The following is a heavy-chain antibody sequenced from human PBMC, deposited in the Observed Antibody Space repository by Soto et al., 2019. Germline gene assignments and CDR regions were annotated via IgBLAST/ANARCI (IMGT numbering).Heavy chain of an antibody. CDR3: AKESGWLVRIYYYMDV. J-gene: IGHJ6*03. D-gene: IGHD6-19*01. V-gene: IGHV3-30*18. CDR1: GFTFSSYG. Sequence: GGSLRLSCAASGFTFSSYGMHWVRQAPGKGLEWVAVISYDGSNKYYADSVKGRFTISRDNSKNTLYLQMNSLRAEDTAVYYCAKESGWLVRIYYYMDVWGKGTTVTVSS. CDR2: ISYDGSNK.